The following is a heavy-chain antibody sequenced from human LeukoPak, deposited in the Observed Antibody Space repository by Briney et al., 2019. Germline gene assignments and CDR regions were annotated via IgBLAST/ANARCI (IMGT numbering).Heavy chain of an antibody. Sequence: ASVKVSCKASGYTFTSYYMHWVRQAPGQGLEWMGIINPSGGSTSYAQKFQGRVTMTRDMSTSTVYMELSSLRSEGTAVYYCARDGGYCSSTSCYPDYWGQGTLVTVSS. CDR3: ARDGGYCSSTSCYPDY. CDR1: GYTFTSYY. V-gene: IGHV1-46*01. D-gene: IGHD2-2*03. CDR2: INPSGGST. J-gene: IGHJ4*02.